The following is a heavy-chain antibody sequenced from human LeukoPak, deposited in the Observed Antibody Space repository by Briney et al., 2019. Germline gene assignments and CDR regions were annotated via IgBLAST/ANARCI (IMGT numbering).Heavy chain of an antibody. CDR2: ISYNGNQ. CDR3: AREGRGYSPPYFDN. Sequence: GGSLRLSCTASGFTFVNYGFHWVRQAPVKALEWVAFISYNGNQKYGDSVKGRFTISRDNSKNTLYLQMNGLRPEDTAVYYCAREGRGYSPPYFDNWGQGTLVTVSS. V-gene: IGHV3-30-3*01. J-gene: IGHJ4*02. CDR1: GFTFVNYG. D-gene: IGHD3-22*01.